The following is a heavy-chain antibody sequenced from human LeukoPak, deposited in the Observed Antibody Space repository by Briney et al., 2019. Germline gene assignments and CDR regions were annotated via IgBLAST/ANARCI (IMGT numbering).Heavy chain of an antibody. CDR1: GGSFSGYY. J-gene: IGHJ4*02. CDR2: ISSSSKTI. Sequence: PSETLSLTCAVYGGSFSGYYWSWIRQPPGKGLEWVSYISSSSKTIYYADSVKGRFTISRDNAKNSLYLQMNSLRDEDSAVYYCARDQGIFDYWGQGALVTVSS. V-gene: IGHV3-48*02. CDR3: ARDQGIFDY.